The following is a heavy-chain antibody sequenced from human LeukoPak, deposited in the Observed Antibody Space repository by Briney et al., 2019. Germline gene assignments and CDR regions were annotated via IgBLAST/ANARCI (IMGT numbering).Heavy chain of an antibody. CDR3: AKRIQSAMATGY. V-gene: IGHV3-23*01. J-gene: IGHJ4*02. CDR1: GGSISSSSYY. CDR2: INGSGGST. D-gene: IGHD5-18*01. Sequence: ETLSLTCTVSGGSISSSSYYWGWIRQPPGKGLEWVSDINGSGGSTYYADSVKGRFTISRDNSKNTLYLQMNSLRAEDTAVYYCAKRIQSAMATGYWGQGTLVTVSS.